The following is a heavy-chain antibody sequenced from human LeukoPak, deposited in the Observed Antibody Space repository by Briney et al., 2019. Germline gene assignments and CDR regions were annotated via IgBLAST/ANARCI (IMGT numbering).Heavy chain of an antibody. CDR2: ISSSSSYI. V-gene: IGHV3-21*01. CDR1: GFTFSSYS. D-gene: IGHD1-7*01. Sequence: GGSLRLSCAASGFTFSSYSMNWVRQAPGKGLEWVSSISSSSSYIYYADSVKGRFTISRDNAKNSLYLQMNSLRAEDTAVYYCARVRETGTTFDAFDIWGQGTMVTVSS. CDR3: ARVRETGTTFDAFDI. J-gene: IGHJ3*02.